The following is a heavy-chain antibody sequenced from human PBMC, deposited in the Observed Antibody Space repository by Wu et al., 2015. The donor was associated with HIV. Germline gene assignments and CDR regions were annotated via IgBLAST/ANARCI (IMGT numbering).Heavy chain of an antibody. V-gene: IGHV1-69*15. J-gene: IGHJ3*02. Sequence: VQFGXEVKKPGSSVKVSCKASGGTFSSDAVSWVRQAPGQGLEWLGKIIPIFGTTKYAQKFQGRVTITADESTSTAFMELSSLRSDDTAIYYCARPYSGYAYDVFDIWGQGTMVSVSS. D-gene: IGHD5-12*01. CDR1: GGTFSSDA. CDR2: IIPIFGTT. CDR3: ARPYSGYAYDVFDI.